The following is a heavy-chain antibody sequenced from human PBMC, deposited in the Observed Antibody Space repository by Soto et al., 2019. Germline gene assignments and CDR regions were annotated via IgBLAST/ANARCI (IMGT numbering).Heavy chain of an antibody. CDR2: IDPSDSYT. D-gene: IGHD3-22*01. V-gene: IGHV5-10-1*01. Sequence: LGESLKISCKGSGYSFATYWISWVRQMPGKGLEWMGKIDPSDSYTNYSPSFQGHVTISADKSISTAYLQWSGLKASDTAMYYCARRHYYDSSGYYGDGAFDIWGQGTKVTVS. CDR3: ARRHYYDSSGYYGDGAFDI. CDR1: GYSFATYW. J-gene: IGHJ3*02.